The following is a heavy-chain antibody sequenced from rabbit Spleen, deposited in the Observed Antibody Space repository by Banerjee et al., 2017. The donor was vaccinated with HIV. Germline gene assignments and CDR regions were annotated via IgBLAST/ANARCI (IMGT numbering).Heavy chain of an antibody. V-gene: IGHV1S40*01. J-gene: IGHJ4*01. CDR1: GFSFSSSYY. Sequence: QSLEESGGDLVKPGASLTLTCTASGFSFSSSYYMCWVRQAPGKGLEWIACIYAGSSGSTYYASWAKGRFTISKTSSTTVTLQMTSLTAADTATYFCARDRSSYDDYGDSDDYFNLWGPGTLVTVS. D-gene: IGHD2-1*01. CDR2: IYAGSSGST. CDR3: ARDRSSYDDYGDSDDYFNL.